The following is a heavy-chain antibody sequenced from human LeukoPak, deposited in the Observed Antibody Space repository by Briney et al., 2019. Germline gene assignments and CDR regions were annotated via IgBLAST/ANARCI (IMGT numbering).Heavy chain of an antibody. CDR2: ISSSSSYI. Sequence: PGGSLRLSCAASGFTFSSYAMSWVRQAPGKGLEWVSSISSSSSYIYYADSVKGRFTISRDNAKNSLYLQMNSLRAEDTAVYYCASIAAAGRDCWGQGTLVTVSS. V-gene: IGHV3-21*01. CDR1: GFTFSSYA. J-gene: IGHJ4*02. CDR3: ASIAAAGRDC. D-gene: IGHD6-13*01.